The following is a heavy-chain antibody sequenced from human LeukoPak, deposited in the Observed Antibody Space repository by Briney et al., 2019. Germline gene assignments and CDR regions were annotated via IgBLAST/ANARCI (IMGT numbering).Heavy chain of an antibody. V-gene: IGHV4-39*07. CDR1: GGSISSSSYY. CDR2: IYYSGST. D-gene: IGHD6-19*01. CDR3: ARGPGRIAVPDY. Sequence: SETLSLTCTVSGGSISSSSYYWGWIRQPPGKGLEWIGSIYYSGSTYYNPSLKSRVTISVDTSKNQFSLKLSSVTAADTAVYYCARGPGRIAVPDYWGQGTLVTVSS. J-gene: IGHJ4*02.